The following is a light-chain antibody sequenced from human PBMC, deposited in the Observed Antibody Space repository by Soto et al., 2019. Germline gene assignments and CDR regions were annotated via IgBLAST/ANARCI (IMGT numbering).Light chain of an antibody. Sequence: QSALTQPASVSGSPGQSITISCTGTSSDIGDSNYVSWYQQHPGKAPKLMLYDVTSRPSGVSNRFSGYKSGNTASLTISGLQAEDEADYYCSSYARTSALYVFGTGTKLTVL. CDR3: SSYARTSALYV. CDR1: SSDIGDSNY. J-gene: IGLJ1*01. V-gene: IGLV2-14*03. CDR2: DVT.